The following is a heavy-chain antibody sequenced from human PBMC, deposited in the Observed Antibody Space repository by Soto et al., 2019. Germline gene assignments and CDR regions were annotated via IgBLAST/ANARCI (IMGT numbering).Heavy chain of an antibody. Sequence: GGSLRLSCAASGFTFNNACMNWVRQARGMGLEWVGRIKSKADGGATDYAAPVKGRVTISRDDSKNTLYLQMNSLKTEDTAVYYCTTDVWVYTAIDYWGQGT. J-gene: IGHJ4*02. V-gene: IGHV3-15*07. CDR3: TTDVWVYTAIDY. D-gene: IGHD3-16*01. CDR2: IKSKADGGAT. CDR1: GFTFNNAC.